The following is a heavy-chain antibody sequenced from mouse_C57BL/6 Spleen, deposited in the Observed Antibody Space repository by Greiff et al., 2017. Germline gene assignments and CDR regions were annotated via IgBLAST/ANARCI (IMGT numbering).Heavy chain of an antibody. CDR1: GFTFSDYY. CDR2: INSDGSST. CDR3: ARDGYLYAMDY. V-gene: IGHV5-16*01. J-gene: IGHJ4*01. Sequence: EVMLVESEGGLVQPGSSMKLSCTASGFTFSDYYMAWVRQVPEKGLEWVANINSDGSSTYYLHSLKSRFIISRDNSKNILYLQLSSLKSEETAKYYCARDGYLYAMDYWGQGTSVTVSA.